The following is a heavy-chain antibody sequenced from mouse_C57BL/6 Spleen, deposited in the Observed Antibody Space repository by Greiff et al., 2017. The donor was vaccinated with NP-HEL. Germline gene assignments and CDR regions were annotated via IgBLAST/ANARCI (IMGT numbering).Heavy chain of an antibody. CDR1: GFTFSDYY. Sequence: EVKLVESEGGLVQPGSSMKLSCTASGFTFSDYYMAWVRQVPEKGLEWVANINYDGSSTYYLASLKSRFIISIDNAKNILCLQMSSLKSEDTATYYCARGGSYWYFDVWGTGTTVTVSS. V-gene: IGHV5-16*01. J-gene: IGHJ1*03. CDR2: INYDGSST. CDR3: ARGGSYWYFDV.